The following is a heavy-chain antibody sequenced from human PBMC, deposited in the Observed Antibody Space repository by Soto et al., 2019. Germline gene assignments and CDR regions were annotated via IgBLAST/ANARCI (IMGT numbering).Heavy chain of an antibody. CDR1: GFTFSSYS. D-gene: IGHD1-26*01. V-gene: IGHV3-21*01. Sequence: EVQLVESGGGLVKPGGSLRLSCAASGFTFSSYSMNGVRQAPGKGLEWVSSISSSSSYIYYADSVKGRFTISRDNAKNALYLQMNSLRADDTAVYYCARDGGRGSDYWGQGTLVTVSS. CDR3: ARDGGRGSDY. CDR2: ISSSSSYI. J-gene: IGHJ4*02.